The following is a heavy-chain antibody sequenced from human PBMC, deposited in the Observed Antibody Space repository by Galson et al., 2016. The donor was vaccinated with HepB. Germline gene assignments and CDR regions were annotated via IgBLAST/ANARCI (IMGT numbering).Heavy chain of an antibody. J-gene: IGHJ3*02. V-gene: IGHV4-4*02. Sequence: SETLSLTCAVSGGSVSRNNWWSWVRQPPGKGLEWIGEIFHSGDTNYNPSLRSRVTISVDKSKSHVPLKLISVTAADTAIYYCASYLIQSWAGSDAFDTWGQGTMVTVSS. CDR3: ASYLIQSWAGSDAFDT. CDR1: GGSVSRNNW. D-gene: IGHD5-18*01. CDR2: IFHSGDT.